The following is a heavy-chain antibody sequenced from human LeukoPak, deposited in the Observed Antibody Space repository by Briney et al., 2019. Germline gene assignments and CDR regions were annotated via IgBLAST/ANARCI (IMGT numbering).Heavy chain of an antibody. CDR1: GFTFSTHA. V-gene: IGHV3-23*01. CDR3: AKAPYDNYYCYMGV. CDR2: ISGSGGYT. D-gene: IGHD5-12*01. J-gene: IGHJ6*03. Sequence: PGGSLRLSCAASGFTFSTHAMIWVRQAPGKGLEWVSAISGSGGYTYYADSVKGRFTISRDNSKNTLYLQMDSLRAEDTAVYYCAKAPYDNYYCYMGVWGKGTTVTVSS.